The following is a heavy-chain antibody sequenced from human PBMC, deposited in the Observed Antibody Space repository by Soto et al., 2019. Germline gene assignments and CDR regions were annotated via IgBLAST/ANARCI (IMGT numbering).Heavy chain of an antibody. D-gene: IGHD3-22*01. CDR1: GGSFSGYY. Sequence: SETLSLTCAVYGGSFSGYYWSWIRQPPGKGLEWIGEINHSGSTNYNPSLKSRVTISVDTSKNQFSLKLSSVTAADTAVYYCARGVSTYYYDSSGYPPSWGQGTLVTVFS. J-gene: IGHJ5*02. CDR2: INHSGST. CDR3: ARGVSTYYYDSSGYPPS. V-gene: IGHV4-34*01.